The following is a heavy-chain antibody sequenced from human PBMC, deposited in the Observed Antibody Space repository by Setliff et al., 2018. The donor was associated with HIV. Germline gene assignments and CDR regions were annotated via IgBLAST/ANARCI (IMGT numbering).Heavy chain of an antibody. V-gene: IGHV4-59*01. D-gene: IGHD3-10*01. Sequence: LSLTCTVSGDSLSSYYWSWIRQPPGKGLEWIGYIYYRGSTNYNPSLRSRVTISLDTSKNQFSLKPSSVTAADTAVYYCARGGGFGELLSFDFWGQGTLVTVSS. CDR2: IYYRGST. CDR3: ARGGGFGELLSFDF. J-gene: IGHJ4*02. CDR1: GDSLSSYY.